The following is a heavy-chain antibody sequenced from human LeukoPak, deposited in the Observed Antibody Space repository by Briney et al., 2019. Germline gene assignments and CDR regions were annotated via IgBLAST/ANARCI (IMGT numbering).Heavy chain of an antibody. V-gene: IGHV4-39*01. CDR1: GGSISSSSYY. D-gene: IGHD3-10*01. CDR2: TYYSGST. Sequence: SETLSLTCTVSGGSISSSSYYWGWIRQPPGKGLEWIGSTYYSGSTYYNPSLKSRVTISVDTSKNQFSLKLNSVTAADTAVYYCARHGVLGGSGTYYFDYWGQGTLVTVSS. CDR3: ARHGVLGGSGTYYFDY. J-gene: IGHJ4*02.